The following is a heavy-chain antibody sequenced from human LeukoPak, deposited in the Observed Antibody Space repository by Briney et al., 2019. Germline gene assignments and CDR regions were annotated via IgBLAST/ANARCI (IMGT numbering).Heavy chain of an antibody. CDR3: ARDGIAVAGRWFDP. J-gene: IGHJ5*02. V-gene: IGHV1-69*10. CDR1: GGTFSIYT. Sequence: GASVKVSYKASGGTFSIYTISWVRQAPGQGGEWMGGIIPILGIANYTQKFQGRVTINADKSTSTAYMELSSLRSEDTAVYYCARDGIAVAGRWFDPWGQGTLVTVSS. CDR2: IIPILGIA. D-gene: IGHD6-19*01.